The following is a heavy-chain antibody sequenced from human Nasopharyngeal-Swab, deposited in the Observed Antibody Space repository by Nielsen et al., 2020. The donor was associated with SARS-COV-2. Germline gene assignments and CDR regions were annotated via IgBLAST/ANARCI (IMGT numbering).Heavy chain of an antibody. J-gene: IGHJ6*02. V-gene: IGHV4-59*13. CDR2: IYFSGST. CDR3: ARVALGSYLRGRGMDV. Sequence: SDTLSLTCTVSNASINSYYWSWIRQPPGKGLEWIGYIYFSGSTSYNPSLKSRVTMSVDTSKHPFSLNLTTVTAADTAVYYCARVALGSYLRGRGMDVWGQGTTVTVSS. CDR1: NASINSYY. D-gene: IGHD3-16*02.